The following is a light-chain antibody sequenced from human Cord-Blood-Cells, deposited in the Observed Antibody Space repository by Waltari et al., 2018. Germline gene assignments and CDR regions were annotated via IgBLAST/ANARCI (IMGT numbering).Light chain of an antibody. CDR3: CSYAGSYTWV. V-gene: IGLV2-11*01. CDR1: SSHDGGYNY. Sequence: QSALTQPRPVSGSPGHSIAFPCPGPSSHDGGYNYVPWYQQHPGKDPKLMIYDVSKRPSGVPDRFSGSKSGNTASLTISGLQAEDEADYYCCSYAGSYTWVFGGGTKLTVL. CDR2: DVS. J-gene: IGLJ3*02.